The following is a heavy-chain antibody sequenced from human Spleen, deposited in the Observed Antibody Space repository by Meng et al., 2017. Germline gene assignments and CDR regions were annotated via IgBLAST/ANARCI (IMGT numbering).Heavy chain of an antibody. CDR2: ISASGGST. D-gene: IGHD3-9*01. Sequence: EVQLLESGGGLVQPGGSLRLSCAASGFIFSSYAMSWVRQAPGKGLEWVSFISASGGSTHYADSVKGRFIISRDNSKNTLFLQMNSLRAEDTAVYYCAKVFSGLRHLDMYESQFDYWGQGTLVTVSS. CDR3: AKVFSGLRHLDMYESQFDY. V-gene: IGHV3-23*01. CDR1: GFIFSSYA. J-gene: IGHJ4*02.